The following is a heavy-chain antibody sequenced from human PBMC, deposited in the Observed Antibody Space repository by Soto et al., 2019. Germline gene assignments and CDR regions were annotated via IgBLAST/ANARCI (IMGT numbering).Heavy chain of an antibody. D-gene: IGHD4-17*01. J-gene: IGHJ5*02. V-gene: IGHV1-8*01. CDR2: MNPNSGNT. Sequence: QVQLVQSGAEVKKPGASVRVSCKASGYTFTKFDINWVRQATGLGLEWMGWMNPNSGNTGYAQKFQGRVTMTRNTSITTAYMELSTLRSEDTAVYYCVRGDYGDYSHWFDPWGQGTLVTVSS. CDR1: GYTFTKFD. CDR3: VRGDYGDYSHWFDP.